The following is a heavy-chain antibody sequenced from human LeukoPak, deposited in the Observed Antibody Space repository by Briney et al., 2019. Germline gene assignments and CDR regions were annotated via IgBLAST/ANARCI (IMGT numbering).Heavy chain of an antibody. Sequence: GGSLRLSCAASGFTFSSYWMSWVRQAPGKGLEWVANIKQDGSEKYYVDSVKGRFTISRDNAKNSLYLQMNSLRAEDTAVYYCARDLFYDFWSYWFDPGGQGTLVNVSS. J-gene: IGHJ5*02. CDR3: ARDLFYDFWSYWFDP. CDR2: IKQDGSEK. CDR1: GFTFSSYW. D-gene: IGHD3-3*01. V-gene: IGHV3-7*01.